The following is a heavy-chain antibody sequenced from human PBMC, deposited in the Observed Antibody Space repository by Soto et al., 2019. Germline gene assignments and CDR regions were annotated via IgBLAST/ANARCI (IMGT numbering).Heavy chain of an antibody. CDR1: GFTFDDYA. Sequence: EVQLVESGGGLVQPGRSLRLSCAASGFTFDDYAMHWVRQAPGKGLEWVSGISWNSGSIGYADSVKGRFTISKDNAKNSLYMQMNGLRAEDTALYYCAKAPGYGYSSSSEDWFDPWGQGTLVTVSS. J-gene: IGHJ5*02. D-gene: IGHD6-6*01. V-gene: IGHV3-9*01. CDR2: ISWNSGSI. CDR3: AKAPGYGYSSSSEDWFDP.